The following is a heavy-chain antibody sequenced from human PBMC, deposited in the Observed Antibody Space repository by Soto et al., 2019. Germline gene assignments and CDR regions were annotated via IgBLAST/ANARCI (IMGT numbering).Heavy chain of an antibody. V-gene: IGHV4-39*01. J-gene: IGHJ4*02. CDR3: ASYPAYSGYEN. CDR2: IYYSGST. D-gene: IGHD5-12*01. Sequence: SETLSLTCTVSGGCISSSSYYWGWIRQPPGKGLEWIGSIYYSGSTYYNPSLKSRVTISVDTSKNQFSLKLSSVTAADTAVYYCASYPAYSGYENWGQGTLVTVSS. CDR1: GGCISSSSYY.